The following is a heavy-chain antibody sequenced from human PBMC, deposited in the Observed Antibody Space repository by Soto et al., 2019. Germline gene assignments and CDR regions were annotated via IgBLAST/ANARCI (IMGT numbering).Heavy chain of an antibody. J-gene: IGHJ4*02. CDR2: IWYDGSNK. CDR3: ARDLPQRSYSSSWYETPRYFDY. V-gene: IGHV3-33*01. CDR1: GFTFSSYG. Sequence: QVQLVESGGGVVQPGRSLRLSCAASGFTFSSYGMHWVRQAPGKGLEWVAVIWYDGSNKYYADSVKGRFTISRDNSKNTLYLQMNSLRAEDTAVYYCARDLPQRSYSSSWYETPRYFDYGGQGTLVTVSS. D-gene: IGHD6-13*01.